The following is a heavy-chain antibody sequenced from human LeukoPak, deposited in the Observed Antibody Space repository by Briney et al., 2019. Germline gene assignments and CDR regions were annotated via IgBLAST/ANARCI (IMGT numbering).Heavy chain of an antibody. D-gene: IGHD6-13*01. J-gene: IGHJ4*02. CDR2: ISSSSSYI. CDR1: GFTFSSYS. V-gene: IGHV3-21*01. Sequence: PGGSLRLSCAASGFTFSSYSMNWVRQAPGKGLEWVSSISSSSSYIYYADSVKGRFTISRDNAKNSLYLQMNSLRAEDTAVYYCAREGPYSSSWYGGGFDHWGQGTLVTVSS. CDR3: AREGPYSSSWYGGGFDH.